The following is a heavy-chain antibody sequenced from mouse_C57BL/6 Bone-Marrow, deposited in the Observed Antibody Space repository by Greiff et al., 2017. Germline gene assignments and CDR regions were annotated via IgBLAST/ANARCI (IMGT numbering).Heavy chain of an antibody. V-gene: IGHV1-85*01. CDR3: SRLECDGSSGDWYFDV. J-gene: IGHJ1*03. Sequence: QVQLKESGPELVKPGASVKLSCKASGYTFTSYDINWVKQRPGQGLEWIGWIYPRDGSTKYNAKFKGKATLTVDTSSSTAYMELHSLTSEDSAVYLCSRLECDGSSGDWYFDVWGTGTTVTVSS. CDR1: GYTFTSYD. CDR2: IYPRDGST. D-gene: IGHD1-1*01.